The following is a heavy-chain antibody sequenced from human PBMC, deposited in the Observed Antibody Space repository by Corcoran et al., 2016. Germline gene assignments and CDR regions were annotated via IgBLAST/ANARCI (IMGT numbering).Heavy chain of an antibody. CDR3: ARHYGDFYAMDV. V-gene: IGHV5-51*01. Sequence: EVQLVKSGAEVKKPGESLKISCKGSGYSFTNYWIGWVRQMPGKGLEWMGIIFPRDSDTTYSPSFQGQVTVSADKSISTAYLQWSSLKASDTAIYYCARHYGDFYAMDVWGQGTTVTVSS. D-gene: IGHD4-17*01. CDR2: IFPRDSDT. CDR1: GYSFTNYW. J-gene: IGHJ6*02.